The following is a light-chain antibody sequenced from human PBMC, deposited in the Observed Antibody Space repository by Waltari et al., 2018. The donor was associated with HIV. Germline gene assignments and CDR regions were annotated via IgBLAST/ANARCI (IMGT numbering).Light chain of an antibody. CDR2: GNT. CDR3: QSYDISLSGWV. Sequence: QSVLTQPPSVSGAPGQRVTISGTGSSSNLGAGYDVHSYQQFPGPAPKVLIYGNTYRPSGVPDRFSGSKSGSSASLLITGLQAEDDADYYCQSYDISLSGWVFGGGTKLTVL. V-gene: IGLV1-40*01. J-gene: IGLJ3*02. CDR1: SSNLGAGYD.